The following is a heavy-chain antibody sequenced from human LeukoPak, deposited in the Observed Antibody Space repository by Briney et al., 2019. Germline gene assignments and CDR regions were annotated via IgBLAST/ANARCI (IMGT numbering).Heavy chain of an antibody. J-gene: IGHJ4*02. D-gene: IGHD2-15*01. CDR3: AREVYCSHATCYYFDY. V-gene: IGHV3-21*01. CDR2: ISDSSRYI. CDR1: GFTFSSYS. Sequence: GGSLRLSCAASGFTFSSYSMNWVRQAPGKGLEWVSSISDSSRYIFYADSVKGRFTISRDNAKNSLYLQMNSLRAEDTAVYYCAREVYCSHATCYYFDYWGLGTLVTVSS.